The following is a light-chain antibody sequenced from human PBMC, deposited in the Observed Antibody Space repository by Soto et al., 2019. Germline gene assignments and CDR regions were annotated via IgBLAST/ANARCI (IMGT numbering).Light chain of an antibody. Sequence: DIQMTQSPSTLPASVGDRFTITCRASQSITGWLAWFQQKPGKAPKLLISKASSLQSGVPSRFSGSGSGTDFTLTISSLQPDDFATYYCQQYNPYSPWTFGQGTKVDIK. V-gene: IGKV1-5*03. CDR3: QQYNPYSPWT. J-gene: IGKJ1*01. CDR2: KAS. CDR1: QSITGW.